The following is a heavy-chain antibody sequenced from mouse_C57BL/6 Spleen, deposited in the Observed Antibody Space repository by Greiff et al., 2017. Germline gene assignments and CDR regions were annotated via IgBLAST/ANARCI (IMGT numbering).Heavy chain of an antibody. CDR2: IYPGDGDT. CDR1: GYAFSSYW. D-gene: IGHD1-1*01. J-gene: IGHJ1*03. Sequence: QFPLHQSLAYLVKPGASVKISCKASGYAFSSYWMNWVKQRPGKGLEWIGQIYPGDGDTNYNGKFKGKATLTADKSSSPAYMQLISLTSDDSAVYFCAREAITTVVATPYFDVWGTGTTVTVSS. CDR3: AREAITTVVATPYFDV. V-gene: IGHV1-80*01.